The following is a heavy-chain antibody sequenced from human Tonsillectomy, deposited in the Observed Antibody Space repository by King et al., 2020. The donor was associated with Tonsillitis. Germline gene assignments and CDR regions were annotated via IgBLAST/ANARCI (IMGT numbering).Heavy chain of an antibody. CDR1: GVTFSSYA. CDR2: IIPIFVTA. J-gene: IGHJ5*02. Sequence: VQLVQSGAEVKKPGSSVKVSCKASGVTFSSYAISWVRQAPGQGLEWMGGIIPIFVTANYAQKFQGRVTITADESTSTAYMELSSLRSEDTAVYYCARDLGKFDSSGYSYNWWFDPWGQGTLVTVSS. V-gene: IGHV1-69*01. D-gene: IGHD3-22*01. CDR3: ARDLGKFDSSGYSYNWWFDP.